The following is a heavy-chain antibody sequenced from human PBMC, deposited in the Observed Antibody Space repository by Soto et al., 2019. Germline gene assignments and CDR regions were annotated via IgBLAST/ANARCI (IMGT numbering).Heavy chain of an antibody. CDR2: SSSSSSTI. Sequence: EVQLVESGRGLVQPGGSLRLSCAASGFTFSDYSMNWVRQAPGKGLEWISYSSSSSSTIYYADSVKGRFTISRDNAKNSLYLQMNSLRAEATAMYYCARVTTVVTLAYLGQGTLVTVSS. CDR3: ARVTTVVTLAY. V-gene: IGHV3-48*01. CDR1: GFTFSDYS. D-gene: IGHD4-17*01. J-gene: IGHJ4*02.